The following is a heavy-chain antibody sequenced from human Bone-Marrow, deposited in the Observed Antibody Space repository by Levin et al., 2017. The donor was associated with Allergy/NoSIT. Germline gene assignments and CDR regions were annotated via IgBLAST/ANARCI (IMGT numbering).Heavy chain of an antibody. Sequence: GGSLRLSCKASGYTFTNHGMNWVRQAPGQGLEWMGWINTNTGNPTYAQGFTGRFVFSLDTSVSTAYLQISSLKAEDTAVYYCARRDFIDYWGQGTLVIVSS. D-gene: IGHD2/OR15-2a*01. J-gene: IGHJ4*02. CDR3: ARRDFIDY. V-gene: IGHV7-4-1*02. CDR2: INTNTGNP. CDR1: GYTFTNHG.